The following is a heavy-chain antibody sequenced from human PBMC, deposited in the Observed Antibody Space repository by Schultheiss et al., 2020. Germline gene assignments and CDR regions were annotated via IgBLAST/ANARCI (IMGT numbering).Heavy chain of an antibody. J-gene: IGHJ4*02. CDR3: AKEGYYDSSGYYDY. CDR1: GFTFSSYG. D-gene: IGHD3-22*01. CDR2: ISYDGSNK. V-gene: IGHV3-30*18. Sequence: GGSLRLSCAASGFTFSSYGMHWVRQAPGKGLEWVAVISYDGSNKYYADSVKGRFTISRDNSKNTLYLQMNSLRAEDTAVYYCAKEGYYDSSGYYDYWGQGTLVTGS.